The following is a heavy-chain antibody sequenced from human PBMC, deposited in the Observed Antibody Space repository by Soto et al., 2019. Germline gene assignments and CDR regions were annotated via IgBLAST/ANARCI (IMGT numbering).Heavy chain of an antibody. Sequence: EVQLVESGGGLVQPGGSLRLSCAGSGFSFSNYWMSWVRQAPGKGLEWVATIKPDGSAMDYLDSVKGRFTISRDNAKNSLYLQMSSLGVEDTAVYYCARNTIQGGQGTLVTVSS. V-gene: IGHV3-7*05. CDR2: IKPDGSAM. D-gene: IGHD1-1*01. CDR3: ARNTIQ. J-gene: IGHJ4*02. CDR1: GFSFSNYW.